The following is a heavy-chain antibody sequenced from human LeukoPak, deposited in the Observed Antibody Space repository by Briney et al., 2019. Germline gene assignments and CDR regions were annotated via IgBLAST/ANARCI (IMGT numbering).Heavy chain of an antibody. CDR1: GFSFRNYA. D-gene: IGHD1-26*01. V-gene: IGHV3-64*02. CDR3: TRDGGSFCDFDY. J-gene: IGHJ4*02. Sequence: GGSLRLSCVASGFSFRNYAIHWVRQAPGKGLEYVSVINTDGRITYYADSVKGRFTISGDNSKNTVYLQMGSLRGEDMAVYYCTRDGGSFCDFDYWGQGALVTVSS. CDR2: INTDGRIT.